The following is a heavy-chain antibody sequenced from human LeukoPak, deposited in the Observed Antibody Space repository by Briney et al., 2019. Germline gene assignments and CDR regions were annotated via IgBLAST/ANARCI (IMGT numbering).Heavy chain of an antibody. J-gene: IGHJ4*02. Sequence: GGSLRLSCAASGFTFSNYNMNWVRQAPGKGLEWVSSISSSSYIYNADSVRGRFTISRDNAKNSLYLQMNSLRAEDTAVYYCARRHSPSQYVGFQFDYWGQGTLVTVSS. CDR1: GFTFSNYN. CDR2: ISSSSYI. V-gene: IGHV3-21*04. CDR3: ARRHSPSQYVGFQFDY. D-gene: IGHD1-26*01.